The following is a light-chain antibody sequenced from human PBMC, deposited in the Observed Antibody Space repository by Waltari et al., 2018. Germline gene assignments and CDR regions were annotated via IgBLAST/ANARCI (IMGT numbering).Light chain of an antibody. CDR1: QSVSSN. CDR2: GAS. J-gene: IGKJ1*01. Sequence: EIVMTQSPATLSVSPGERATLSCRASQSVSSNLAWYQQKPGQAPSLLSYGASTRATGIPARFSGSGSGTEFTRTISSMQSEDFAVYYCQQYNNWPPVTFGQGTKVEIK. CDR3: QQYNNWPPVT. V-gene: IGKV3-15*01.